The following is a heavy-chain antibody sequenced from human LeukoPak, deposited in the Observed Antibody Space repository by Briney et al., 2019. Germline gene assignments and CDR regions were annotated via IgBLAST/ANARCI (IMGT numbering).Heavy chain of an antibody. V-gene: IGHV1-69*01. J-gene: IGHJ4*02. CDR2: IIPIFGTA. D-gene: IGHD5-24*01. Sequence: ASVKVSCKASGGTFSSYAISWVRQAPGQGLEWKGGIIPIFGTANYAQKFQGRVTITADESTSTAYMELSSLRSEDTAVYYCARNPTVEMAPLYYFDYWGQGTLVTVSS. CDR3: ARNPTVEMAPLYYFDY. CDR1: GGTFSSYA.